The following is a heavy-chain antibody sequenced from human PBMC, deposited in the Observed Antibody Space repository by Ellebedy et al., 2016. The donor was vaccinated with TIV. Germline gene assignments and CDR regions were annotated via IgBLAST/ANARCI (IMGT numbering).Heavy chain of an antibody. J-gene: IGHJ5*02. Sequence: GESLKISCAASGFTFSSYGMNWVRQAPGKGLEWVAFISLTGTYIFYAESVKGRFTISRDNAKNSVDLQMNSLRVEDTAIYYCARECSGYSYPNWFDPWGQGTLVTVSS. CDR1: GFTFSSYG. V-gene: IGHV3-21*01. D-gene: IGHD5-18*01. CDR3: ARECSGYSYPNWFDP. CDR2: ISLTGTYI.